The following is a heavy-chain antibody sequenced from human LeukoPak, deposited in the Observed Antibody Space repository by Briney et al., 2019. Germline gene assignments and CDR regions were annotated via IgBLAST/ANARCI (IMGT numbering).Heavy chain of an antibody. J-gene: IGHJ3*02. D-gene: IGHD2-2*01. Sequence: GGSLRLSCAASGFTFSSYSMNWVRQAPGKGLEWVSSISSSSSYIYYADSVKGRFTISRDNAKNSLYLQMNSLRAEDTAVYYCARSGRLRDIVVVPAAPDAFDIWGQGTMVTVSS. V-gene: IGHV3-21*01. CDR2: ISSSSSYI. CDR1: GFTFSSYS. CDR3: ARSGRLRDIVVVPAAPDAFDI.